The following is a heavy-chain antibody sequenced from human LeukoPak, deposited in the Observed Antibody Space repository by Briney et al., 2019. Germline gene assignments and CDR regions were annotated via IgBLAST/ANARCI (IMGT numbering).Heavy chain of an antibody. J-gene: IGHJ4*02. D-gene: IGHD4-23*01. CDR3: ARGGGNPIFDY. CDR2: IYYSGST. Sequence: LETLSLTCTVSGGSISSYYWSWIRQPPGKGLEWIGYIYYSGSTNYNPSLKSRVTISVDTSKNQFSLKLSSVTAADTAVYYCARGGGNPIFDYWGQGTLVTVSS. CDR1: GGSISSYY. V-gene: IGHV4-59*01.